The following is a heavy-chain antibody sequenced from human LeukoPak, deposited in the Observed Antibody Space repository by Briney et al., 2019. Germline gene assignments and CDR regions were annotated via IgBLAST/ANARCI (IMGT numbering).Heavy chain of an antibody. CDR2: IYYSGST. Sequence: PSQTLSLTCTVSGGSISSGGYYWSWIRQHPGKGLEWIGYIYYSGSTYYNPSLKSRVTISVDTSKNQFSLKLSSVTAADTAVYYCARWDNDILTGYYLFDYWGQGTLVTVSS. J-gene: IGHJ4*02. CDR3: ARWDNDILTGYYLFDY. D-gene: IGHD3-9*01. V-gene: IGHV4-31*03. CDR1: GGSISSGGYY.